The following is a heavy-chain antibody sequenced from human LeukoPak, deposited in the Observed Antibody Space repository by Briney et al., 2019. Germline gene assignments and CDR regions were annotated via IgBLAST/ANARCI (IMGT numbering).Heavy chain of an antibody. Sequence: SETLSLTCTVSGASISSYYWSWIRQPPGKGLEWIGYISYNGNTNYNPSFRSRVTISLDRSKNQLSLRRTSVTAADTAVYYCARHSRGWGIDYWGQGTLVTVSS. CDR3: ARHSRGWGIDY. CDR1: GASISSYY. D-gene: IGHD3-16*01. CDR2: ISYNGNT. J-gene: IGHJ4*02. V-gene: IGHV4-59*08.